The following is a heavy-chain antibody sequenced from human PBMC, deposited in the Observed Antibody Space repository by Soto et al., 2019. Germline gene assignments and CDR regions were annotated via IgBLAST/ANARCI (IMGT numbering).Heavy chain of an antibody. CDR2: INPNSGGT. CDR3: ARARRDSSSWYEDYYYYGMDV. CDR1: GYTFTGYY. Sequence: QVQLVQSGAEVKKPGASVKVSCKASGYTFTGYYMHWVRQAPGQGLEWMGWINPNSGGTNYAQKFQGWVTMTRETSISTAYMELSRLRSDDTAVYYCARARRDSSSWYEDYYYYGMDVWGQGTTVTVSS. V-gene: IGHV1-2*04. D-gene: IGHD6-13*01. J-gene: IGHJ6*02.